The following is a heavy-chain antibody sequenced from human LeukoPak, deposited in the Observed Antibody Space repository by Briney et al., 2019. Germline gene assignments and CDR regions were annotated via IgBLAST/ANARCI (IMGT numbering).Heavy chain of an antibody. J-gene: IGHJ5*02. Sequence: PGGSLRLSCAASGFTFSSYGMHWVRQAPGKGLEWVAVIWYDGSNKYYADSVKGRFTISRDNSKNTLYLQMNSLRAEDTAVYYCARDRRDLWSGYHGNWLDPWGQGTLVTVSS. CDR1: GFTFSSYG. CDR3: ARDRRDLWSGYHGNWLDP. CDR2: IWYDGSNK. V-gene: IGHV3-33*01. D-gene: IGHD3-3*01.